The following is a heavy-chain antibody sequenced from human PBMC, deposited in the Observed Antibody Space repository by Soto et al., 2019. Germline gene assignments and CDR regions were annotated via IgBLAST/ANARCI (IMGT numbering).Heavy chain of an antibody. Sequence: GGFLRLSCAASGFTFSSYARSWVRQAPGKGLEWVSAISGSGGSTYYADSVKGRFTISRDNSKNTLYLQINSLRAEDTAVYYCATPGGGYCSGGSCYSYPFDYWGQGTLVTVSS. V-gene: IGHV3-23*01. CDR3: ATPGGGYCSGGSCYSYPFDY. D-gene: IGHD2-15*01. CDR1: GFTFSSYA. CDR2: ISGSGGST. J-gene: IGHJ4*02.